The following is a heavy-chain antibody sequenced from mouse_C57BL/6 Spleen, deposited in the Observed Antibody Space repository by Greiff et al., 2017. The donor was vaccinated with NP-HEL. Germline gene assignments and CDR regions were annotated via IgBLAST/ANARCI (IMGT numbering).Heavy chain of an antibody. CDR3: AREDDGYCAWFAY. J-gene: IGHJ3*01. CDR1: GYTFTSYW. Sequence: QVQLQQPGAELVKPGASVKLSCKASGYTFTSYWMHWVKQRPGQGLEWIGMIHPNSGSTNYNEKFKSKATLTVDKSSSTAYMQRGSLRSEDSAVYYCAREDDGYCAWFAYWGQGTLVTVSA. V-gene: IGHV1-64*01. CDR2: IHPNSGST. D-gene: IGHD2-3*01.